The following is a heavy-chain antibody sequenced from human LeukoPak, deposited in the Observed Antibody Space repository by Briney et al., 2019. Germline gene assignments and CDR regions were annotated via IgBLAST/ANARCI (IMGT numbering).Heavy chain of an antibody. V-gene: IGHV3-21*01. Sequence: GGSLRLSCAASGFTFSSYSMNWVRQAPGKGLEWVSSISSSSSYIYYADSVKGRFTISRDNAKNSLYLQMNSLRAEDTAVYYCARDHAQGSGWGLDYWGQGTLVTVSS. D-gene: IGHD6-19*01. CDR3: ARDHAQGSGWGLDY. CDR2: ISSSSSYI. CDR1: GFTFSSYS. J-gene: IGHJ4*02.